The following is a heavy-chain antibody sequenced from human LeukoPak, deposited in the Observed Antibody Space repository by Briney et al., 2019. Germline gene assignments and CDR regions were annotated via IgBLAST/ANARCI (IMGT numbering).Heavy chain of an antibody. V-gene: IGHV6-1*01. CDR3: ARYSHDVPPS. CDR2: TFYRSKWYN. CDR1: GDSVSSNSAA. J-gene: IGHJ4*02. Sequence: SQTLSLTCAISGDSVSSNSAAWNWIRQSPSRGLEWLGRTFYRSKWYNDYAVSVKGRITINPDTSKNQFSLQLNSVTPDDTAIYYCARYSHDVPPSWGQGTQVTVSS. D-gene: IGHD5-18*01.